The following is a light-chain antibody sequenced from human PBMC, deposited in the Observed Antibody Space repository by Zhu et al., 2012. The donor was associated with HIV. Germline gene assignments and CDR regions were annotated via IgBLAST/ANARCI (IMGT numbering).Light chain of an antibody. V-gene: IGKV3-11*01. CDR2: DAS. CDR3: QQRSNWPLT. CDR1: QSVSNF. J-gene: IGKJ4*01. Sequence: EIELTQSPAILSLSPGDTATLSCRASQSVSNFLAWYQQKPGQAPRLLIYDASKRATGIPARFSGSGSGTDFTLTISSLESEDFALYYCQQRSNWPLTFGGGTKVEIK.